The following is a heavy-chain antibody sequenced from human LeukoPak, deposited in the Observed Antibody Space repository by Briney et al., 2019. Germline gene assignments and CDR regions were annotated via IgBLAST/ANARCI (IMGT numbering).Heavy chain of an antibody. CDR2: IIPIFGTA. J-gene: IGHJ3*02. V-gene: IGHV1-69*06. Sequence: LVKVSCKASGGTFSSYAISWVRQAPGQGLEGMGGIIPIFGTANYAQKFQGRVTITADKSTSTAYMELSSLRSEDTAVYYCARSSGYGDYGGLDAFDIWGQGTMVTVSS. CDR3: ARSSGYGDYGGLDAFDI. CDR1: GGTFSSYA. D-gene: IGHD4-17*01.